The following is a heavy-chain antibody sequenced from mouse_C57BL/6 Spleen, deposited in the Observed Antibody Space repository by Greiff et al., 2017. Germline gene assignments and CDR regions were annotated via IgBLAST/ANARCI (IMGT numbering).Heavy chain of an antibody. Sequence: EVMLVESGGGLVKPGGSLKLSCAASGFTFSSYAMSWVRQTPEKRLEWVATISDGGSYTYYPDNVKGRFTISRDNAKNNLYLQMSHLKSEDTAMYYCARGFTVVAGGDYWGQGTTLTVSS. D-gene: IGHD1-1*01. V-gene: IGHV5-4*03. CDR1: GFTFSSYA. CDR2: ISDGGSYT. J-gene: IGHJ2*01. CDR3: ARGFTVVAGGDY.